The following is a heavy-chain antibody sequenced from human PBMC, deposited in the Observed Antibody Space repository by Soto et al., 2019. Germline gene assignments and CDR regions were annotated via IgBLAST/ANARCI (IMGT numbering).Heavy chain of an antibody. CDR1: GGSISGSSYY. D-gene: IGHD4-17*01. J-gene: IGHJ4*02. V-gene: IGHV4-39*01. CDR2: VHYSGST. Sequence: SETLSLTCTVSGGSISGSSYYWGWIRQPPGKGLECIGSVHYSGSTDYNPSLKSRVTISVATSKNQFSLKLTSVTAADTAVYFCASFSGATYGDYGGGINYWGQGTLVTVSS. CDR3: ASFSGATYGDYGGGINY.